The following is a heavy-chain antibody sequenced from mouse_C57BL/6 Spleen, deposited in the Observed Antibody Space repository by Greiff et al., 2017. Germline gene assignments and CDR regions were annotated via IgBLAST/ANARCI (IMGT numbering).Heavy chain of an antibody. Sequence: VQLQQSGAELVRPGASVKLSCTASGFNIKDDYMHWVKQRPEQGLEWIGWIDPENGDTEYASKFQGKATITADTSSNTAYLQLSSLTSEDTAVYYCTPIHLSLREAYWGQGTLVTVSA. CDR1: GFNIKDDY. V-gene: IGHV14-4*01. CDR2: IDPENGDT. CDR3: TPIHLSLREAY. J-gene: IGHJ3*01. D-gene: IGHD2-12*01.